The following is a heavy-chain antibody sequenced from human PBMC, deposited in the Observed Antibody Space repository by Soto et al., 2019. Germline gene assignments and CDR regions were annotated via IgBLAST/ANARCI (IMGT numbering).Heavy chain of an antibody. D-gene: IGHD1-26*01. V-gene: IGHV3-48*02. CDR3: AREGSSGSYLDY. CDR2: IRSSSSAR. CDR1: GFTFSSDS. J-gene: IGHJ4*02. Sequence: EVQLVESGGGLIQPGGSLRLSCAASGFTFSSDSMNWVRRAPGKGLEWVSYIRSSSSARYYADSVEGRFTISRDNAKNSLYLQMNSLRDEDTAVYYCAREGSSGSYLDYWGQGTLVTVSS.